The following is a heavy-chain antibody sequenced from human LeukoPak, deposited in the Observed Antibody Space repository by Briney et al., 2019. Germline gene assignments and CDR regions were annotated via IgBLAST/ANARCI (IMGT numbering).Heavy chain of an antibody. D-gene: IGHD1-26*01. V-gene: IGHV1-69*13. CDR3: AREKWEPPYYYYGLDV. J-gene: IGHJ6*02. Sequence: ASVKVSCKASGGTFSNYTINWVRQAPGQGLEWLGGIIPFFDTPNYARKFQGRLTITADESTSTAYMELSSLRSEDTAVYHCAREKWEPPYYYYGLDVWGQGTTVTVSS. CDR1: GGTFSNYT. CDR2: IIPFFDTP.